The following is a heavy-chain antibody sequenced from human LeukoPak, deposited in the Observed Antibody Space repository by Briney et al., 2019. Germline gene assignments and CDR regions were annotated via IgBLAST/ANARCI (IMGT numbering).Heavy chain of an antibody. D-gene: IGHD6-13*01. CDR1: GFTFSSYG. CDR2: IWYDGSNK. V-gene: IGHV3-33*01. J-gene: IGHJ4*02. Sequence: PGGSLRLSCAASGFTFSSYGMHWVRQAPGKGLEWVAVIWYDGSNKYYADSVKGRFTISRDNSKSTLYLQMNSLRAEDTAVYYCARDGGYSSSWYPRPTYYFDYWGQGTLVTVSS. CDR3: ARDGGYSSSWYPRPTYYFDY.